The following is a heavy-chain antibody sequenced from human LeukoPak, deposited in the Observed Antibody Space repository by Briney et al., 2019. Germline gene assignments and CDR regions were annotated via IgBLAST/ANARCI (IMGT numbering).Heavy chain of an antibody. V-gene: IGHV3-23*01. CDR1: GFMFGDFA. Sequence: GGSLRLACAAAGFMFGDFAMSWVRQRAGKGLEWVAGISASGENTYYADSVKGRFTSSGDNSKNILYLQMFSLRAEDADVYYCAKVGENVLRIYPHSYDAWGQGTLVAVSS. J-gene: IGHJ5*02. D-gene: IGHD2-15*01. CDR3: AKVGENVLRIYPHSYDA. CDR2: ISASGENT.